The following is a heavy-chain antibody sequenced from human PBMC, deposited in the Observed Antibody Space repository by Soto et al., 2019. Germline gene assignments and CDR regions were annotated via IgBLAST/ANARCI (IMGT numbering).Heavy chain of an antibody. CDR2: ISAGSGSAT. J-gene: IGHJ3*02. D-gene: IGHD1-26*01. V-gene: IGHV3-23*01. CDR3: AKRRAMGATGAVDI. CDR1: RVACSHYA. Sequence: SLRLPCASSRVACSHYAMTWVRQPPGKTLSWISLISAGSGSATSFADSVSGRCTISRDNSKSMLYLQMNSLRPDDTAVYYCAKRRAMGATGAVDIWGQGTLVTVSS.